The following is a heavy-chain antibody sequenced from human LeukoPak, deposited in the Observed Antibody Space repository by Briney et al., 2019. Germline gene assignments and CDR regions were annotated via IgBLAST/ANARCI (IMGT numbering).Heavy chain of an antibody. CDR2: FYSSGST. J-gene: IGHJ5*02. D-gene: IGHD3-16*01. CDR1: GASISSHY. V-gene: IGHV4-59*11. CDR3: ARVNPVTTMGDRFDP. Sequence: SETLSLTCTVSGASISSHYWTWIRQPPGKGLEWIGYFYSSGSTNYKYSLKSRVTISADTSKNQLSLKLSSLTAADTAVYYCARVNPVTTMGDRFDPWGQGSLVTVSS.